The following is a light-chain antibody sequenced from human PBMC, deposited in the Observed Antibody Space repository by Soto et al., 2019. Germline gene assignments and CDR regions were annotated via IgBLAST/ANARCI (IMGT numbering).Light chain of an antibody. CDR3: QQYKTYSGT. CDR2: GAS. J-gene: IGKJ1*01. CDR1: QSVSSTY. Sequence: EIVLTQSPGTLSLSPGERATLSCRASQSVSSTYLAWYQQIPGQAPRLLISGASSRATGIPDRFSGSGSGTDFTLTISSLQPDDFATYFCQQYKTYSGTFGQGTKVDIK. V-gene: IGKV3-20*01.